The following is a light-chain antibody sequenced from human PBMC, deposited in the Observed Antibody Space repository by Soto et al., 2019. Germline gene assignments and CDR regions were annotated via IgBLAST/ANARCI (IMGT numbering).Light chain of an antibody. CDR2: DVS. CDR1: SSDVGGYNY. V-gene: IGLV2-14*01. J-gene: IGLJ2*01. Sequence: SALTQPASVSGSPGQSITISCTGTSSDVGGYNYVSWYQQHPGKAPKLMIYDVSNRPSGVSNRFSGSTSGNTASLTISGLQAEDEADYYCSSYTSSSTTVVFGGGTKLTVL. CDR3: SSYTSSSTTVV.